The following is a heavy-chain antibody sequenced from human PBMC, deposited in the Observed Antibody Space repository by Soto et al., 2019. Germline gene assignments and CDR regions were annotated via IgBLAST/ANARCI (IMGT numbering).Heavy chain of an antibody. CDR1: GFSFSSYS. D-gene: IGHD7-27*01. Sequence: EVQLVESGGGLVQPAGSLRLSCAASGFSFSSYSMIWVRQAPGKGLEWISYISNSRSSYADSVKGRFTISRDSDKNTLFLQMSSLGAEDTAVYYCARDLSWAFDYWGQGIPVTVSS. CDR2: ISNSRS. CDR3: ARDLSWAFDY. J-gene: IGHJ4*02. V-gene: IGHV3-48*01.